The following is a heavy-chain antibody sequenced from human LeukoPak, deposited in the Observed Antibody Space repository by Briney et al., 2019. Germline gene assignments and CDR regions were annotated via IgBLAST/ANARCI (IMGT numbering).Heavy chain of an antibody. CDR2: INHSGST. D-gene: IGHD1-26*01. CDR3: ARDWDIVGATNENFDY. V-gene: IGHV4-34*01. Sequence: SETLSLTCAVYGGSFSGYYWSWIRQPPGKGLEWIGEINHSGSTNYNPSLKSRVTISVDTSKNQFSLKLSSVTAADTAVYYCARDWDIVGATNENFDYWGQGTLVTVSS. CDR1: GGSFSGYY. J-gene: IGHJ4*02.